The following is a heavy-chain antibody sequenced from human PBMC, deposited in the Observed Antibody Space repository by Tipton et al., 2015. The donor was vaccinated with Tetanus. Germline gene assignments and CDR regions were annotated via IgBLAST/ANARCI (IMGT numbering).Heavy chain of an antibody. Sequence: AASGFTFSSYAMHWVRQAPGKGLEWVAVISYDGSNKYYADSVKGRFTISRDNSKNTLYLQMNSLRAEDTAVYYCARASGRYCGGDCYSDYWGQGTLVTVSS. CDR1: GFTFSSYA. CDR3: ARASGRYCGGDCYSDY. D-gene: IGHD2-21*02. CDR2: ISYDGSNK. V-gene: IGHV3-30-3*01. J-gene: IGHJ4*02.